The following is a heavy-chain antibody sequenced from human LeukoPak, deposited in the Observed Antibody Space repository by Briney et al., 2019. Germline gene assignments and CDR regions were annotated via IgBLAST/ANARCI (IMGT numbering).Heavy chain of an antibody. CDR1: GYTFTSYT. CDR3: ARGPPRYYGSGSSPY. D-gene: IGHD3-10*01. V-gene: IGHV7-4-1*02. CDR2: INTNTGNP. Sequence: ASVKVSCKASGYTFTSYTMNWVRQAPGQGLEWMGWINTNTGNPTYAQGFTGRFVFSLDTSVSTAYLQISSLKAEDTAVYYCARGPPRYYGSGSSPYWGQGTLVAVSS. J-gene: IGHJ4*02.